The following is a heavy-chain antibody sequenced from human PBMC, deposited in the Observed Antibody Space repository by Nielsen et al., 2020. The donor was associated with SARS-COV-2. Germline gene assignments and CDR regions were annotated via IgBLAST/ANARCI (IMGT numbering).Heavy chain of an antibody. CDR1: GYSFTSYW. CDR2: IDPSDSYT. J-gene: IGHJ6*03. V-gene: IGHV5-10-1*01. Sequence: GESLKISCKGSGYSFTSYWISWVRQMPGKGLEWMGRIDPSDSYTNYSPSFQGHVTISAAQSISTAYLHWSSLKTSDTVMYYCTRRSPWAPAGTSDYYIDVWGKGTTVTVSS. D-gene: IGHD6-13*01. CDR3: TRRSPWAPAGTSDYYIDV.